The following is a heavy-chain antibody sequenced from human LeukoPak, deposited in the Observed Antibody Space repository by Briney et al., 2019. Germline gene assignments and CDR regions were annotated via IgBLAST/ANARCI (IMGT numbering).Heavy chain of an antibody. CDR3: ARDETRYYGSGSSPPAFYYYYGMDV. V-gene: IGHV3-30-3*01. CDR2: ISYDGSNK. Sequence: PGRSLRLSSAASGFTFSSYAMHWVRQAPGKGLEWVTVISYDGSNKYYADSVKGRFTISRDNSKNTLSLHMNSLRAEDTAVYYCARDETRYYGSGSSPPAFYYYYGMDVWGQGTTVTVSS. D-gene: IGHD3-10*01. CDR1: GFTFSSYA. J-gene: IGHJ6*02.